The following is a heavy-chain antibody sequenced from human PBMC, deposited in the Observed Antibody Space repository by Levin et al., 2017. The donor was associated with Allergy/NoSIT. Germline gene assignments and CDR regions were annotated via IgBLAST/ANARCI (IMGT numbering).Heavy chain of an antibody. J-gene: IGHJ4*02. CDR3: AMSSGWYGATYYFDY. Sequence: SCAASGFTFSSYTISWVRQAPGKGLEWVSAISGSGGTTYYADSVKGRITISRDNSKNTLFLQMNSLRAEDTAVYYCAMSSGWYGATYYFDYWGQGTLVTVSS. D-gene: IGHD6-19*01. V-gene: IGHV3-23*01. CDR1: GFTFSSYT. CDR2: ISGSGGTT.